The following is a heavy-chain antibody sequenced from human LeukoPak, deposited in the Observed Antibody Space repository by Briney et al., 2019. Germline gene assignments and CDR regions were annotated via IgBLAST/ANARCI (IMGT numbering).Heavy chain of an antibody. CDR2: ISYDGSNK. V-gene: IGHV3-30-3*01. CDR3: AKEKATGNYLAYYGMDV. CDR1: GFTFSSHT. Sequence: PGRSLRLSCAASGFTFSSHTMHWVRQAPGKGLEWVAVISYDGSNKYYADSVKGRFTISRDNSKNTLYLQMNSLRAEDTAVYYGAKEKATGNYLAYYGMDVWGQGTTVTVSS. J-gene: IGHJ6*02. D-gene: IGHD1-7*01.